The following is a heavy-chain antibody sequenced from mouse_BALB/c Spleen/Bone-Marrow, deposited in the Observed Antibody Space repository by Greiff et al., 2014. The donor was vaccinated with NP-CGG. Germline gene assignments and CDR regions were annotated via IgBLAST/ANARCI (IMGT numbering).Heavy chain of an antibody. D-gene: IGHD1-1*02. CDR1: GYAFTSYW. CDR3: ASQGDYGSFDY. J-gene: IGHJ2*01. V-gene: IGHV1-87*01. CDR2: IYPGDGDT. Sequence: VQLQQSGAELARPGASVKLSCKASGYAFTSYWMQWVKQRPGQGLEWIGAIYPGDGDTSYTQKFKGKATLTADKSSSTAYMQLSSLTSEDSAVYYCASQGDYGSFDYWGQGTTLTVSS.